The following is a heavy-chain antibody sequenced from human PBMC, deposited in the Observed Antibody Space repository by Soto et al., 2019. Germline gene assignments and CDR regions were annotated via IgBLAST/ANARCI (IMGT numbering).Heavy chain of an antibody. D-gene: IGHD2-15*01. Sequence: EVQLVESGGGLVQPGGSLRLSCAASGFTFSSYSMNWVRQAPGKGLEWVSYISSSSSTIYYADSVKGRFTISRDNAKHSLYLQMNSLQAEDTAVYYCARVGGCSGGSCNFAYCSQGTLVTVSS. CDR3: ARVGGCSGGSCNFAY. CDR2: ISSSSSTI. CDR1: GFTFSSYS. J-gene: IGHJ4*02. V-gene: IGHV3-48*01.